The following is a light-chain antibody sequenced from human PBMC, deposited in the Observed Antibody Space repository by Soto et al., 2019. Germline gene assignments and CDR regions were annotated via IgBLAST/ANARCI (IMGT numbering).Light chain of an antibody. CDR2: AAS. CDR1: QSVTRN. CDR3: QQRSNWPPIT. Sequence: EIVMTQSPATLSVSPGERVTLSCRASQSVTRNLAWYQHTPGQSPRLLISAASSGATGLPSRFSGSGSGTDFTLTISSLQSEDAAVYYCQQRSNWPPITFGQGTRLEIK. V-gene: IGKV3-15*01. J-gene: IGKJ5*01.